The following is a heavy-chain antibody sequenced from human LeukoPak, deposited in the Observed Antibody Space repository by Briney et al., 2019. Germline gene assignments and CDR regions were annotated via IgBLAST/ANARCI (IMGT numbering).Heavy chain of an antibody. CDR2: IYHSGST. V-gene: IGHV4-30-2*01. D-gene: IGHD3-10*01. J-gene: IGHJ4*02. Sequence: SETLSLTCTVSGGSISSGGYYWSWIRQPPGKGLEWIWYIYHSGSTYYNPSLKSRVTISVDTSKNQFSLKLSSVTAADTAVYYCARGKLSGSYYNGHLDYWGQGTLVTVSS. CDR3: ARGKLSGSYYNGHLDY. CDR1: GGSISSGGYY.